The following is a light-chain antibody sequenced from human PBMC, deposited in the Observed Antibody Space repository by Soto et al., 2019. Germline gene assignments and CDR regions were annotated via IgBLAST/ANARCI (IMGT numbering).Light chain of an antibody. Sequence: QSVLPQPPSASAPPGQRVTISCSGGSSNIGDNPVNWYQHLPGAAPTLLIYNNNQRPSGVPDRFSGSKSGASASLAISGLRSEDEADYYCSTWDDTLDAYVFGTGIKLTVL. CDR1: SSNIGDNP. J-gene: IGLJ1*01. CDR3: STWDDTLDAYV. V-gene: IGLV1-44*01. CDR2: NNN.